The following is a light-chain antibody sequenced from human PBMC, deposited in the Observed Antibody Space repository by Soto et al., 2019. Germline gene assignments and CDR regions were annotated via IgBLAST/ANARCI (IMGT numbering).Light chain of an antibody. CDR3: QESYSFLWGT. CDR2: GAS. V-gene: IGKV1-39*01. Sequence: DIQLTQSPSSLSASVGDRVPITCRTSQSISTSLNWSQQKAGKAPKLLIYGASTLQSGVPLRFRCSGSGTDFTLTISSLQREDFATYYCQESYSFLWGTCGQGTKVDIK. J-gene: IGKJ1*01. CDR1: QSISTS.